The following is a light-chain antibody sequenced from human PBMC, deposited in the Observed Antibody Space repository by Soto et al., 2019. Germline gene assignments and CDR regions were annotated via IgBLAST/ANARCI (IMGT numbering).Light chain of an antibody. CDR2: AAS. J-gene: IGKJ4*01. V-gene: IGKV1-27*01. Sequence: IQMTQSPSSLSASVGDRATITCRASLPISNYLDWYQQKPGKIPNLLIYAASTFKAGVPSRFRGSGSGTDFTITISILQPEDVADYYCQKYNRAPLTFGGGTKVEIK. CDR3: QKYNRAPLT. CDR1: LPISNY.